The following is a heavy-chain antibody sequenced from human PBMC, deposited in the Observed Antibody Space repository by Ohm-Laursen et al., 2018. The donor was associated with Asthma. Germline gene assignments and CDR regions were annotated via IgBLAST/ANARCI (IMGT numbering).Heavy chain of an antibody. D-gene: IGHD4-17*01. CDR3: AKDLGTVTKGYFDY. J-gene: IGHJ4*02. V-gene: IGHV3-21*04. CDR1: GYTFSRYS. Sequence: LSLTCAASGYTFSRYSIHWVRQVPGKGLEWVASISTASTFIYYADSVRGRFTTSRNNAKNSVYLQMNSLRAEDTAVYYCAKDLGTVTKGYFDYWGQGTLVTVSS. CDR2: ISTASTFI.